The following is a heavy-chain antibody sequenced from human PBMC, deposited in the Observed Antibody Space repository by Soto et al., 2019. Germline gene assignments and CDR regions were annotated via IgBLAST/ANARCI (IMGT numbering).Heavy chain of an antibody. V-gene: IGHV1-18*01. Sequence: ASVKVSCKASGYTFTSYGISWVRQAPGQGLEWMGWISAYSGNTNYAQKLQGRVTMTTDTSTSTAYMELRSLRSDDTAVYYCARMVYYDFWSGYYIQDGNWFDPWGQGTLVTVSS. J-gene: IGHJ5*02. CDR2: ISAYSGNT. D-gene: IGHD3-3*01. CDR1: GYTFTSYG. CDR3: ARMVYYDFWSGYYIQDGNWFDP.